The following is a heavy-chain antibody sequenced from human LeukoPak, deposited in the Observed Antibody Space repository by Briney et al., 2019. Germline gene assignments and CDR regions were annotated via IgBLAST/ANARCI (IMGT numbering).Heavy chain of an antibody. V-gene: IGHV3-23*01. D-gene: IGHD5-18*01. CDR1: GFTLSSYA. CDR3: ATHVDTAMVLFDY. CDR2: IIGSGGST. Sequence: GGPLRLSCAASGFTLSSYAMSWVGHAPGQGLEWVSAIIGSGGSTYYADSVKGRFTISRDNSKNTLYLQMNSLRAEDTAVYYCATHVDTAMVLFDYWGQGTLVIVSS. J-gene: IGHJ4*02.